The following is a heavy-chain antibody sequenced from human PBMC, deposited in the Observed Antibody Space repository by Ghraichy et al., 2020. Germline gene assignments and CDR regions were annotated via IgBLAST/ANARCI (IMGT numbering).Heavy chain of an antibody. CDR2: IYHSGST. V-gene: IGHV4-30-2*01. Sequence: TLSLTCAVSGGSISSGGYSWSWIRQPPGKGLEWIGYIYHSGSTYYNPSLKSRVTISVDRSKNQFSLKLSSVTAADTAVYYCARGGSGYYPPYYFDYWGQGTLVTVSS. CDR1: GGSISSGGYS. CDR3: ARGGSGYYPPYYFDY. J-gene: IGHJ4*02. D-gene: IGHD3-22*01.